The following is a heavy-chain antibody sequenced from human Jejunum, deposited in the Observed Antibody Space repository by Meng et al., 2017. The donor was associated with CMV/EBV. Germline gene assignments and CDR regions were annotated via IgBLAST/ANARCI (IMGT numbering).Heavy chain of an antibody. D-gene: IGHD1-26*01. CDR1: GFTFSSYN. CDR2: ISSSGTYI. J-gene: IGHJ4*01. V-gene: IGHV3-21*01. Sequence: LSCVASGFTFSSYNMNWVRQAPGKGLEWVSSISSSGTYIYYADSVKGRFTISRDNAKNSLFLQVNDLRAEDTAVYYCARDDSGYCFDSWGLGALVTVSS. CDR3: ARDDSGYCFDS.